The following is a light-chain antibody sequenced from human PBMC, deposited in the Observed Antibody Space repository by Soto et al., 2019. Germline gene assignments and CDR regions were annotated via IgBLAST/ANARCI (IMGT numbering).Light chain of an antibody. CDR2: EVS. CDR3: SSYTSRSTLV. V-gene: IGLV2-14*01. Sequence: QSVLTQPASVSGSPGQPITISCAGTSSDIGTYNYVSWYQQHPGKAPKLMIYEVSNRPSGVSNRFSGSKSGNTASLTISGPQAEDEADYYCSSYTSRSTLVFGTGTKV. CDR1: SSDIGTYNY. J-gene: IGLJ1*01.